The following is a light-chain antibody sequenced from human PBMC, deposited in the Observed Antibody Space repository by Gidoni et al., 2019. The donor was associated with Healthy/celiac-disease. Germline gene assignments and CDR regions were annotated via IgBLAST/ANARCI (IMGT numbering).Light chain of an antibody. V-gene: IGKV4-1*01. CDR2: WAS. CDR3: QQCYSTPYT. Sequence: DIVMTQSPDSLAVSLGERATINCKSSQNILYSSNNKNYLAWYQQKPGQPPKLLIYWASTREAGVPDRFSGSGSGTEFTLTISSLQAEDVAVYYCQQCYSTPYTFGQGTKLEIK. J-gene: IGKJ2*01. CDR1: QNILYSSNNKNY.